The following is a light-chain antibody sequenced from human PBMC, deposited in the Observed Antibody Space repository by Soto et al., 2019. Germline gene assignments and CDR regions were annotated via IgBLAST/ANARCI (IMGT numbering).Light chain of an antibody. CDR3: QQYNNWLRT. CDR1: QSVSSS. Sequence: EIVMTQSPATLSVSPGERATLSCRASQSVSSSLAWYQQKPGQAPRLLIYGASTRATGIPARFSGSGSGTEFTLTISSLQSEDFAVYYCQQYNNWLRTFGQGTMLEIK. V-gene: IGKV3-15*01. CDR2: GAS. J-gene: IGKJ2*01.